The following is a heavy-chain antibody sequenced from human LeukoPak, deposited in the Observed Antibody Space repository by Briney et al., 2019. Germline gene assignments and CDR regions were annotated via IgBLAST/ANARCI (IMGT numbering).Heavy chain of an antibody. CDR1: GFTFSSYE. V-gene: IGHV3-48*03. J-gene: IGHJ3*02. D-gene: IGHD1-26*01. CDR2: ISSSGSTI. Sequence: PGGSLRLSCAASGFTFSSYEMNWVRQAPGKGLEWVSYISSSGSTIYYADSVKGRFTISRDNAKNSLYLQMNSLRAEDTAVYYCASPIGNDAFDIWGQGTMVTVSS. CDR3: ASPIGNDAFDI.